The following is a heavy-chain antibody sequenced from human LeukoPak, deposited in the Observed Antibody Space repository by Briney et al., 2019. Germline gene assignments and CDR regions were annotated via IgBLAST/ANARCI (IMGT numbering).Heavy chain of an antibody. J-gene: IGHJ4*02. Sequence: SETLSLTCTVSGGSVSSYYWSWIRQPPGKGLEWIGYIYYSGSTNYNPSLKSRVTISVDTSKNQFSLKLSSVTAADTAVYYCARGGYSYGLRYFDYWGQGTLVTVSS. CDR3: ARGGYSYGLRYFDY. CDR1: GGSVSSYY. CDR2: IYYSGST. D-gene: IGHD5-18*01. V-gene: IGHV4-59*02.